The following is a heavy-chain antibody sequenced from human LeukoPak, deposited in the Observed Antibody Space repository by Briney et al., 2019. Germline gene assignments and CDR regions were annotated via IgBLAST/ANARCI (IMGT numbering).Heavy chain of an antibody. D-gene: IGHD4-17*01. Sequence: SETLSLTCTVSGGSVSSNIHYWVWIRQPPGKGLQWIGSIYYSGYTYYNPSLKSRVTISVDTSKNHFSLKMSSVTAADTALYYCARDRMGGNGEMWFDPWGQGTLVTVSS. V-gene: IGHV4-39*07. CDR3: ARDRMGGNGEMWFDP. CDR1: GGSVSSNIHY. CDR2: IYYSGYT. J-gene: IGHJ5*02.